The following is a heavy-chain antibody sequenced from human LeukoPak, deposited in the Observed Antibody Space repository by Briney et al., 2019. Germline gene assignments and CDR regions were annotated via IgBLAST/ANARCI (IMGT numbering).Heavy chain of an antibody. V-gene: IGHV4-30-2*01. D-gene: IGHD5-18*01. CDR1: GGSISSGGYY. Sequence: SETLSLTCTVSGGSISSGGYYWSWIRQPPGKGLEWIGYIYHSGSTYYNPSLKSRATISVDRSKNQFSLKLSSVTAADTAVYYCARDLQPSWFDPWGQGTLVTVSS. J-gene: IGHJ5*02. CDR3: ARDLQPSWFDP. CDR2: IYHSGST.